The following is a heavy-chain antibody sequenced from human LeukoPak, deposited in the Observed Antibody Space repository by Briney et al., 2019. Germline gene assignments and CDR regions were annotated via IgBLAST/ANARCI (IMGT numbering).Heavy chain of an antibody. V-gene: IGHV4-34*01. D-gene: IGHD2-2*01. Sequence: KPSETLSLTCGVYGGSFRSYYWNWIRQPPGKGLEWIGEINHSGSTNYNPSLKSRVTMSVDTSKKQFSLKLSSVTAADTAVYYCASQHCTSTTCYAYFDYWGQGTLVTVSS. CDR2: INHSGST. CDR3: ASQHCTSTTCYAYFDY. J-gene: IGHJ4*02. CDR1: GGSFRSYY.